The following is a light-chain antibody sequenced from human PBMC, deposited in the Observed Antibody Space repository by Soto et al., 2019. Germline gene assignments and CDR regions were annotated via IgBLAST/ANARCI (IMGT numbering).Light chain of an antibody. CDR1: QSLVHSDGNTY. CDR3: MQGTYWPWT. V-gene: IGKV2-30*02. J-gene: IGKJ1*01. CDR2: KVS. Sequence: DVVLTQSPLSLPVTLGQPASISCRSSQSLVHSDGNTYLSWFQQRPGQSPRRLIYKVSNWDSGVPARFSGSGSGTDFTLKISTVDAEDVEFYYNMQGTYWPWTFVQGTKVEIK.